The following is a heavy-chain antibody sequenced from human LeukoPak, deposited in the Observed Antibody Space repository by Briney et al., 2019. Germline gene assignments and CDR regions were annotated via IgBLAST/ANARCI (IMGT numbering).Heavy chain of an antibody. CDR3: AIDMYYDFWSGYYTGGM. J-gene: IGHJ4*02. D-gene: IGHD3-3*01. CDR1: GYTFTSYG. Sequence: ASVKVSCKASGYTFTSYGISWVRQAPGQGLEWMGWISAYNGNTNYAQKLQGRVTMTTDTSTSTAYMELRSLRSDDTAVYYCAIDMYYDFWSGYYTGGMWGQGTLVTVSS. V-gene: IGHV1-18*01. CDR2: ISAYNGNT.